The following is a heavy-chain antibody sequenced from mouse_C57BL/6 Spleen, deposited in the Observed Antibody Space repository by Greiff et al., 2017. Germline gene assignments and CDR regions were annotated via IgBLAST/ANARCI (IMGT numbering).Heavy chain of an antibody. CDR2: ISSGGSYT. CDR3: ARHDWDAGLDY. V-gene: IGHV5-6*01. D-gene: IGHD4-1*01. CDR1: GFTFSSYG. Sequence: EVQGVESGGDLVKPGGSLKLSCAASGFTFSSYGMSWVRQTPDKRLEWVATISSGGSYTSSPDSVKGRFTISRDNAKNTLYLQMSSLKSEDTAMYYCARHDWDAGLDYWGQGTTLTVSS. J-gene: IGHJ2*01.